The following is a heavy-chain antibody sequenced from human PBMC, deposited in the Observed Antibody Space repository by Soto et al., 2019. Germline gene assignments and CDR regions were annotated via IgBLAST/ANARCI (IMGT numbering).Heavy chain of an antibody. V-gene: IGHV3-9*01. D-gene: IGHD6-6*01. Sequence: DVQLVESGGGLVQPGRSLRLSCAASGFTFDDYAMHWVRQAPGKGLEWVSGISWNSGSIGYADSVKGRFTISRDNAKNSLYLQMNSLRAEDTALYYCAKDAARRPPQYYYYYYMDVWGKGTTVTVSS. J-gene: IGHJ6*03. CDR2: ISWNSGSI. CDR3: AKDAARRPPQYYYYYYMDV. CDR1: GFTFDDYA.